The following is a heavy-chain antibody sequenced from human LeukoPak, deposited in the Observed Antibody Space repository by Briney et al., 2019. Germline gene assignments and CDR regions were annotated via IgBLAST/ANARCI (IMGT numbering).Heavy chain of an antibody. CDR1: GFTFSSYA. CDR2: ISGSGGST. V-gene: IGHV3-23*01. D-gene: IGHD2-21*02. CDR3: AAPIGTCGGDCYYYYYYYGMDV. Sequence: GGSLRLSCAASGFTFSSYAISWVRQAPGKGLEWVSAISGSGGSTYYADSVKGRFTISRDNSKNTLYLQMNSLRAEDTAVYYCAAPIGTCGGDCYYYYYYYGMDVWGQGTTVTVSS. J-gene: IGHJ6*02.